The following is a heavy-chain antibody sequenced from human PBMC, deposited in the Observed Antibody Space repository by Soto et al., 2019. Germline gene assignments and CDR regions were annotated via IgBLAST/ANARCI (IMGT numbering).Heavy chain of an antibody. CDR2: IYYSGST. CDR1: GGCISSYY. CDR3: ARDGRAAADPGATYGMDV. Sequence: SETLSLTCTVSGGCISSYYWSWTRQPPGKGLEWIGYIYYSGSTNYNPSLKSRVTISVDTSKNQFSLKLSSVTAADTAVYYCARDGRAAADPGATYGMDVWGQGTTVTVSS. D-gene: IGHD6-13*01. J-gene: IGHJ6*02. V-gene: IGHV4-59*01.